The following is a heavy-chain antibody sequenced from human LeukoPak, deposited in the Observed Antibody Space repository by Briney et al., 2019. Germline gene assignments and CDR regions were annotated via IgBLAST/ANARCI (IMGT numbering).Heavy chain of an antibody. J-gene: IGHJ2*01. D-gene: IGHD3-22*01. CDR2: IYHSGST. CDR1: GGSISSGGYS. V-gene: IGHV4-30-2*01. Sequence: SETLSLTCAVSGGSISSGGYSWSWIRQPPGKGLVWIGYIYHSGSTYYNPSLKSRVTISVDRSKNQFSLKLSSVTAADTAVYYCARDYYDSSGQNWYFDLWGRGTLVTVSS. CDR3: ARDYYDSSGQNWYFDL.